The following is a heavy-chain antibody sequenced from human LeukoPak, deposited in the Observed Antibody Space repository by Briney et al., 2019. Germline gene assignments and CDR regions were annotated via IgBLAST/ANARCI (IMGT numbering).Heavy chain of an antibody. CDR1: GYTFTSNY. CDR2: IYPRDGST. V-gene: IGHV1-46*01. CDR3: ASVYKYGMDV. J-gene: IGHJ6*02. Sequence: ASVKVSCKASGYTFTSNYIHWVRQAPGQGLEWMGMIYPRDGSTSYAQKFRGRVTVTRDTSTSTVHMELSGLRSENTAVYYCASVYKYGMDVWGQGTTVTVSS.